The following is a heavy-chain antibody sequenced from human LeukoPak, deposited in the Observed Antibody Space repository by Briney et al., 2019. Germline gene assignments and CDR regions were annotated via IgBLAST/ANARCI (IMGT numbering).Heavy chain of an antibody. J-gene: IGHJ2*01. D-gene: IGHD3-22*01. V-gene: IGHV1-18*01. Sequence: ASVTVSCKASGYTFTSYGINWVRQAPGQGLEWMGWISSYNGNTNYAQKLQDRVTITTDTSTSTAYMELRSLRSDDTAVYYCARDAEPYNSSGYYWYFDLWGRGTLVIVSS. CDR3: ARDAEPYNSSGYYWYFDL. CDR1: GYTFTSYG. CDR2: ISSYNGNT.